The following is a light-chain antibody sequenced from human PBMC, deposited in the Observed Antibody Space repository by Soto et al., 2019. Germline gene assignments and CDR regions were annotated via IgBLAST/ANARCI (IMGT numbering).Light chain of an antibody. CDR1: SSDVGGYNY. CDR2: DVS. CDR3: SSYAGTHIV. V-gene: IGLV2-8*01. Sequence: QSVLTQPPSASGSPGQSVAISCTGTSSDVGGYNYVSWYQQHPGKAPKLMIYDVSKRPSGVPDRFSGSKSGNTASLTVSGLQAEDEAEYYSSSYAGTHIVFGTGTKVTVL. J-gene: IGLJ1*01.